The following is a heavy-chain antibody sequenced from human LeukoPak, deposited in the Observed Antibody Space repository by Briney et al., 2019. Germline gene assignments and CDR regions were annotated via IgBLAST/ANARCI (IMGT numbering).Heavy chain of an antibody. CDR2: ISGSGGST. CDR1: GFTVSSNY. D-gene: IGHD3-9*01. V-gene: IGHV3-23*01. J-gene: IGHJ4*02. Sequence: PGGSLRLSCAASGFTVSSNYMTWVRQAPGKGLEWVSAISGSGGSTYYADSVKGRFTISRDNSKNTLYLQMNSLRAEDTAVYYCAKETGYDTLWGQGTLVTVSS. CDR3: AKETGYDTL.